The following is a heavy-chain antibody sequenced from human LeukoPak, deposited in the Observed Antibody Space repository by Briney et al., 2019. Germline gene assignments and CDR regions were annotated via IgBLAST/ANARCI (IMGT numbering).Heavy chain of an antibody. CDR2: IDWDDDK. CDR3: AHNYYDSSGLI. V-gene: IGHV2-70*04. Sequence: SGPALVKPTQTLTLTCTFSGFSLSTSGMRVRWIRQPPGKALEWLARIDWDDDKFYSTSLKTRLTISKDTSKNQVVLTMTNMDPVDTATYYCAHNYYDSSGLIWGQGTMVTVSS. CDR1: GFSLSTSGMR. J-gene: IGHJ3*02. D-gene: IGHD3-22*01.